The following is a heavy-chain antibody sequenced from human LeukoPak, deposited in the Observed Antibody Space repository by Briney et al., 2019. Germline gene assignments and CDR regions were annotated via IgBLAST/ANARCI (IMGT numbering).Heavy chain of an antibody. CDR3: VQGGWLDY. CDR2: ISARGDST. Sequence: PGGSLRLSCAASGFTFSTSGMSWVRQAPGKGLEWVSIISARGDSTYYADSVEGRFTIYRDNSKNTLYLQMNSLRAEDTAVYYCVQGGWLDYWGQGTLVTVSS. V-gene: IGHV3-23*01. J-gene: IGHJ5*01. CDR1: GFTFSTSG.